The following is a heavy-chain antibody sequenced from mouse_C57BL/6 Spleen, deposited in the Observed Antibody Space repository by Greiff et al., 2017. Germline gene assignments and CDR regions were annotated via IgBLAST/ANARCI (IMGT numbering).Heavy chain of an antibody. CDR1: GYTFTSYS. CDR3: GRRNLRCDYAMDY. D-gene: IGHD1-1*01. V-gene: IGHV1-64*01. Sequence: QVQLQQSGAELVKPGASVKLSCKASGYTFTSYSMHWVKQRPGQGLEWIGMIHPNSGNTNYNEKFKSKATLTVDKSSSTAYMQLSRLTSEDAAVYYGGRRNLRCDYAMDYWGQGTSVTVSS. CDR2: IHPNSGNT. J-gene: IGHJ4*01.